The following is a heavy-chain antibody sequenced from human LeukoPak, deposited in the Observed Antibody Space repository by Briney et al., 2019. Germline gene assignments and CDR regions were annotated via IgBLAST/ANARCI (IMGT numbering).Heavy chain of an antibody. D-gene: IGHD6-13*01. CDR2: ISSSGSTI. Sequence: GGSLRLSCAASGFTFSDYYMSWIRQAPGKGLEWVSYISSSGSTIYYADSVKGRFTISKDNAKNAVYLQMNSLRAEDTALDYCARKGYGQQLAYNNWFDPWGQGTLVTVCS. CDR1: GFTFSDYY. CDR3: ARKGYGQQLAYNNWFDP. V-gene: IGHV3-11*01. J-gene: IGHJ5*02.